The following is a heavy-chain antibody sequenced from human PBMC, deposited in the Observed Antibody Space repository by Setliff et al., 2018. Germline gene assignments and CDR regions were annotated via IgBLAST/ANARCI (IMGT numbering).Heavy chain of an antibody. CDR2: IFTSGST. CDR1: GGSVSTFY. J-gene: IGHJ4*02. CDR3: ARSLGSGSYYGSRPFHSDY. Sequence: SETLSLTCRVSGGSVSTFYWTWIRQPPGKGLEWIGYIFTSGSTQYNPSLKSRATISRDTSSNQFSLELSSVTAADTAVYYCARSLGSGSYYGSRPFHSDYWGQGILVTVSS. D-gene: IGHD3-10*01. V-gene: IGHV4-4*09.